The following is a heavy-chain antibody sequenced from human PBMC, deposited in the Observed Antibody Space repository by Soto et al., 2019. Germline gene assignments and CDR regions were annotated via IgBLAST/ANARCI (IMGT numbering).Heavy chain of an antibody. Sequence: QITLKESGPTLVKPTQTLTLTCTFSGFSLSTSGVGVGWIRQPPGKALEWLALIYCDDDKRYSPSLKSRLLSTKDTAKNQVVLTMTNMDPVDTATYDCAHSLQNGEAAAVRNWFDPSGQGTLVTVSS. CDR2: IYCDDDK. D-gene: IGHD6-13*01. J-gene: IGHJ5*02. V-gene: IGHV2-5*02. CDR3: AHSLQNGEAAAVRNWFDP. CDR1: GFSLSTSGVG.